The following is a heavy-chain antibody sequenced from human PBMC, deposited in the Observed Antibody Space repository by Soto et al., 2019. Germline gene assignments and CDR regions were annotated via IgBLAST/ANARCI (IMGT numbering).Heavy chain of an antibody. V-gene: IGHV4-61*01. CDR2: IYYSGST. CDR3: ARDGYNLYFDY. J-gene: IGHJ4*02. D-gene: IGHD5-12*01. Sequence: PSETLSLTCTVSGGSVSSGSYYWSWIRQPPGKGLEWIGYIYYSGSTNYNPSLKSRVTISVDTSKNQFSLKLSSVTAADTAVYYCARDGYNLYFDYWGQGTLVTVSS. CDR1: GGSVSSGSYY.